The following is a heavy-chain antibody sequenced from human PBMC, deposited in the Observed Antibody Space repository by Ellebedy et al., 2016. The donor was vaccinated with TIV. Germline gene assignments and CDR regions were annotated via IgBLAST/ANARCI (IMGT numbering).Heavy chain of an antibody. V-gene: IGHV3-74*01. Sequence: GGSLRLSXAASGFTFTSYWIHWVRQPPGKGLVWVSRIDNDGSGTIYADSVKGRFTISRDNAKNTLYPQMNSLTAEDTAVYYCARGGFSHGFDIWGQGTMVTVSS. CDR1: GFTFTSYW. D-gene: IGHD3-3*01. CDR3: ARGGFSHGFDI. CDR2: IDNDGSGT. J-gene: IGHJ3*02.